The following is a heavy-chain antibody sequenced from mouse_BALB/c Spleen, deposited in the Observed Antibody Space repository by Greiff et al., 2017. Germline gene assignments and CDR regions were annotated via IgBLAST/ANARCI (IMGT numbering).Heavy chain of an antibody. D-gene: IGHD1-1*01. CDR2: INPSNGGT. CDR1: GYTFTSYY. J-gene: IGHJ2*01. CDR3: AGHYYGSRVDFDY. Sequence: VQLQQSGAELVKPGASVKLSCKASGYTFTSYYMYWVKQRPGQGLEWIGEINPSNGGTNFNEKFKSKATLTVDKSSSTAYMQLSSLTSEDSAVYYCAGHYYGSRVDFDYWGQGTTLTVSS. V-gene: IGHV1S81*02.